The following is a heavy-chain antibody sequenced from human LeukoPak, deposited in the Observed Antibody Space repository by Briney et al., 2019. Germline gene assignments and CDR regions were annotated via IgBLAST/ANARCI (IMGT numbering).Heavy chain of an antibody. V-gene: IGHV3-30*14. J-gene: IGHJ4*02. CDR2: ISYDGSNK. CDR3: ARGLAFGVVTY. D-gene: IGHD3-3*01. Sequence: PGGSLRLSCAASGFTFSSYAMHWVRQAPGKGLEWVAVISYDGSNKYYADSVKGRFTISRDNSKNTLYLQMNSLRAEDTAVYYCARGLAFGVVTYWGQGTLVTVSS. CDR1: GFTFSSYA.